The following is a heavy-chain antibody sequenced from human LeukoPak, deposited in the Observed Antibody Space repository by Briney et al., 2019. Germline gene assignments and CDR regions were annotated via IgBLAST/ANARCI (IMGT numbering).Heavy chain of an antibody. D-gene: IGHD5-12*01. CDR3: ARVLRGYSGYDYYFDY. J-gene: IGHJ4*02. CDR2: IYDSGST. CDR1: GGSVSSGSYY. V-gene: IGHV4-61*01. Sequence: SETLSLTCTVSGGSVSSGSYYWSWIRQPPGKGLEWVGYIYDSGSTNYNPSLKSRVTISVDTSKNQFSLQLSSVTAADTAVYYCARVLRGYSGYDYYFDYWGQGTLVTVSS.